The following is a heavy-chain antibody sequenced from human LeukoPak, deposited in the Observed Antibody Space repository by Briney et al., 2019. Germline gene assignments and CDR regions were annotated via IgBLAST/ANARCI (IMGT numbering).Heavy chain of an antibody. Sequence: LVASVKVSCKASGYTFTGYYMHWVRQAPGQGLEWMGWINPNSGGTNYAQKFQGRVTMTRDTSISTAYMELSRLRSDDTAVYYCATDYLLLPRQGGAFDIWGQGTMVTVSS. D-gene: IGHD1-26*01. CDR2: INPNSGGT. CDR1: GYTFTGYY. J-gene: IGHJ3*02. CDR3: ATDYLLLPRQGGAFDI. V-gene: IGHV1-2*03.